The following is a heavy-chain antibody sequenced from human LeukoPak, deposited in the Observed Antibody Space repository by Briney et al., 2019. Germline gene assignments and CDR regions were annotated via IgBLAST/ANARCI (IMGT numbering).Heavy chain of an antibody. CDR3: ARPNYVWRTYRGAIDV. Sequence: GGSLRLSCAASGFTVTSNYMSWVRQAPGKGLEWVSVIYSDASTYYADSVKGRFTISRHNSKNTLYLQMNSLRTEDTALYYCARPNYVWRTYRGAIDVWGQGTTVTVSS. CDR2: IYSDAST. J-gene: IGHJ6*02. D-gene: IGHD3-16*01. CDR1: GFTVTSNY. V-gene: IGHV3-53*04.